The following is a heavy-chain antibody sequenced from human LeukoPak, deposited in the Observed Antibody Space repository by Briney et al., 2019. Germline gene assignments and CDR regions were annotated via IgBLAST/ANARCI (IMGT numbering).Heavy chain of an antibody. V-gene: IGHV4-31*03. Sequence: SQTLSLTCTVSGGSISSGGYYWSWIRQHPGKGLEWIGYIYYSGSTYYNPSLKSRVTISVDTSKNQFSLKLSSVTAADTAVYYCARTLYGDYDSYYFDYWGQGTLVTVSS. CDR3: ARTLYGDYDSYYFDY. CDR1: GGSISSGGYY. D-gene: IGHD4-17*01. CDR2: IYYSGST. J-gene: IGHJ4*02.